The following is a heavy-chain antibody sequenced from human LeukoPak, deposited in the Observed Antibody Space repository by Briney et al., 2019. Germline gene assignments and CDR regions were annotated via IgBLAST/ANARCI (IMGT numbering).Heavy chain of an antibody. CDR2: IYYTGNT. D-gene: IGHD7-27*01. CDR1: GGSISGYY. J-gene: IGHJ4*02. V-gene: IGHV4-59*08. CDR3: ARHPGASFDS. Sequence: SETLSLTCSVSGGSISGYYWSWIRQPPGRRLEWIGYIYYTGNTTYNPSLKSRVTMSIDRSKNLFSLKLTSVTVADTAVYFCARHPGASFDSWGQGNLVTVSS.